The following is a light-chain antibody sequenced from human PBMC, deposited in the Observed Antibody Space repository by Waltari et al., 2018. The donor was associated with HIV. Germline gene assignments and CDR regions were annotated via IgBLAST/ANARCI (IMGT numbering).Light chain of an antibody. CDR1: SSNIGADYH. J-gene: IGLJ3*02. V-gene: IGLV1-40*01. Sequence: QSVLTQPPSVSGAPGQRVTISCTGSSSNIGADYHVNAYQQLPGTAPKLLIYGYNNRPSGVPDRFSGSKSGTSASLAITGLQAEDEADYYCHSYDSSLDGWVFGGGTKLTVL. CDR3: HSYDSSLDGWV. CDR2: GYN.